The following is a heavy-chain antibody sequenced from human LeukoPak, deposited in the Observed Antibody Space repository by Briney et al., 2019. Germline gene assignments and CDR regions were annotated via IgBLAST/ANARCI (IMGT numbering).Heavy chain of an antibody. D-gene: IGHD6-13*01. Sequence: SETLSLTCTVYGGSFSGYYWGWIRQPPGKGLECIGSVYYSGNTYYNPSLKSRVTISVDTSKNQFSLKRSSVTAADPAVYSCARAVTSSSSWYKWVNWFDPWGQGTLVTVSS. V-gene: IGHV4-39*07. J-gene: IGHJ5*02. CDR1: GGSFSGYY. CDR2: VYYSGNT. CDR3: ARAVTSSSSWYKWVNWFDP.